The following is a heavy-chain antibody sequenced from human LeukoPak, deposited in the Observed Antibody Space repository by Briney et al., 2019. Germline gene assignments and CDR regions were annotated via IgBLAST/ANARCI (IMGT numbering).Heavy chain of an antibody. D-gene: IGHD6-19*01. Sequence: ASVKVSCKASGYTFTTYGISWVRQAPGQGLEWKGWISAYNGNTNYGQKLQGRLTMTTDTSTSTAYMELRSLRSDDTAVYYCARSRRGSGWYWFDPWGQGTLVTVSS. V-gene: IGHV1-18*01. CDR3: ARSRRGSGWYWFDP. J-gene: IGHJ5*02. CDR2: ISAYNGNT. CDR1: GYTFTTYG.